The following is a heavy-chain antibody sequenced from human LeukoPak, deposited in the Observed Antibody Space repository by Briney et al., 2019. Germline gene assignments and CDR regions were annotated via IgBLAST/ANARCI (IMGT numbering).Heavy chain of an antibody. CDR2: ISSSSTYK. D-gene: IGHD5-18*01. Sequence: PGGSPRLSCAASGFTFSSYSINWVRQAPGKGLEWVSSISSSSTYKYYADSVKGRFTVSRDNAKNSLYLQMNSLRAEDTAVYYCARDPFNTAMVTYYYMDVWGKGTTVTVSS. V-gene: IGHV3-21*01. CDR1: GFTFSSYS. J-gene: IGHJ6*03. CDR3: ARDPFNTAMVTYYYMDV.